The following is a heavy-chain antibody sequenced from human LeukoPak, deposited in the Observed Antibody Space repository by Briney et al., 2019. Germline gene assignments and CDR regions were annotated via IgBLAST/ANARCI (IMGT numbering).Heavy chain of an antibody. D-gene: IGHD2-15*01. Sequence: PSVDVSRKASVYTLTGYYMHWVRQAPGQAREWMGWINPNSGDTNYAQKSQGRLTMATDTSISTVYMELSRLSCDDTAVYYCASTADRLLRPTHPYYYYGMDVWGQGTTVTVSS. J-gene: IGHJ6*02. V-gene: IGHV1-2*02. CDR3: ASTADRLLRPTHPYYYYGMDV. CDR1: VYTLTGYY. CDR2: INPNSGDT.